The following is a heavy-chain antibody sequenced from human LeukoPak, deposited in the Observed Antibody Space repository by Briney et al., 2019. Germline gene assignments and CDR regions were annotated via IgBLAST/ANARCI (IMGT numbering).Heavy chain of an antibody. CDR2: INPNDGDT. Sequence: ASVKVSCKASGYTFTDCYMPWVRQAPGQGFEWMGWINPNDGDTNYAQKFQGRVTMTRDTSISTAHMEVSRLRSDDTAVYYCARANFLYCSSTTCLFDYWGQGTLVTVSS. V-gene: IGHV1-2*02. CDR3: ARANFLYCSSTTCLFDY. CDR1: GYTFTDCY. J-gene: IGHJ4*02. D-gene: IGHD2-2*01.